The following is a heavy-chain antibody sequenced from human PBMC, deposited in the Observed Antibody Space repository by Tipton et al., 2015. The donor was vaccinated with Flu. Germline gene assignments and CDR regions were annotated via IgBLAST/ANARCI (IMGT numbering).Heavy chain of an antibody. CDR3: ARDRRGSRWPPPQY. V-gene: IGHV3-7*01. CDR1: GFTFSSYS. J-gene: IGHJ1*01. Sequence: SLRLSCATSGFTFSSYSMNWVRQAPGKELECVANIKEGGSEKYYADSVKGRFTISRDNAKNSLYLQMNSLRAEDTAVYYCARDRRGSRWPPPQYRGPGSLVVVSS. CDR2: IKEGGSEK. D-gene: IGHD6-13*01.